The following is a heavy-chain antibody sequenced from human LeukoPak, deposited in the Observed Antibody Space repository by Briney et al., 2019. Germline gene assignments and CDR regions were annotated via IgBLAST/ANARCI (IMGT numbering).Heavy chain of an antibody. CDR3: ARHRDYNIDYFDY. J-gene: IGHJ4*02. V-gene: IGHV4-39*01. D-gene: IGHD4-11*01. Sequence: KPSETLSLACTVSGGSISSSTYYWGWIRQPPGKGLAWIGSMHYSGSTYYNPSLKSRVTISVDTSKNQFSLKVNSVTAADTAVYYCARHRDYNIDYFDYWGQGTLVTVSS. CDR1: GGSISSSTYY. CDR2: MHYSGST.